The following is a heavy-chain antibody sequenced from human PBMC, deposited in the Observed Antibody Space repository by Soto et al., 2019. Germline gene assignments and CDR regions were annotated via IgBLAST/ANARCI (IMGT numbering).Heavy chain of an antibody. D-gene: IGHD2-21*02. J-gene: IGHJ6*02. CDR1: GYSVSSNSAA. CDR3: ARDLSAVTARYYYYGMDV. CDR2: TYYRSKWYN. Sequence: SPSVSLTCAISGYSVSSNSAAWNWIRQSPSRGLEWLGRTYYRSKWYNDYAVSVKSRITINPDTSKNQFSLQLNSVTPEDTAVYYCARDLSAVTARYYYYGMDVWGQGTTVTVSS. V-gene: IGHV6-1*01.